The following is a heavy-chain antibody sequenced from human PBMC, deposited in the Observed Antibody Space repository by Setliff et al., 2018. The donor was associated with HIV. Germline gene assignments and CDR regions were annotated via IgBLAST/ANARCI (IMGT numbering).Heavy chain of an antibody. CDR2: VYYSGST. CDR3: ARSYYDFWNGLPRSFDV. D-gene: IGHD3-3*01. Sequence: LSLTCTVSGGSLSNHYWSWSRQSPKNGLEWIGYVYYSGSTNYKPSFKSRVSISVDTSRNQFSLNLTSLTTADTAMYYCARSYYDFWNGLPRSFDVWGQGTMVTVSS. CDR1: GGSLSNHY. J-gene: IGHJ3*01. V-gene: IGHV4-59*11.